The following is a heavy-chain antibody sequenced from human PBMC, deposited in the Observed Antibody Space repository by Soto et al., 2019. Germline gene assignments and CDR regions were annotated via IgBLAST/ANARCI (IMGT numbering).Heavy chain of an antibody. D-gene: IGHD3-3*01. CDR1: GYTFTSYY. Sequence: ASVKVSCKASGYTFTSYYMHWVRQAPGQGLEWMGIINPSGGSTSYAQKFQGRVTMTRDTSTSTVYMELSSLRSEDTAVYYCAKCITIFGVVITLYYYYYMDGWGKGNTVTVSS. CDR3: AKCITIFGVVITLYYYYYMDG. V-gene: IGHV1-46*03. J-gene: IGHJ6*03. CDR2: INPSGGST.